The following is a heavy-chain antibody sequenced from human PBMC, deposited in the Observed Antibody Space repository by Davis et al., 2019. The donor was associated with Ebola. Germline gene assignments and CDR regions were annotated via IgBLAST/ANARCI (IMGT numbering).Heavy chain of an antibody. CDR2: IYHSGST. V-gene: IGHV4-34*01. CDR3: ARWGRFFGP. Sequence: MPSETLSLTCAVYGGSFSGYYWSWIRQPPGKGLEWFGEIYHSGSTNYNPSLKSRVTISVDTSKNQFSLKLSSVTAADTAVYYCARWGRFFGPWGQGTLVTVSS. J-gene: IGHJ5*02. D-gene: IGHD3-3*01. CDR1: GGSFSGYY.